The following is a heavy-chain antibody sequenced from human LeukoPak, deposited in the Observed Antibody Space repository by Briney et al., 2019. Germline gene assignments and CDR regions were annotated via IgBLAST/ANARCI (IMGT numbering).Heavy chain of an antibody. D-gene: IGHD3-10*01. Sequence: ASVKVSCKASGYTFTGYYMHWVRQAPGQGLEWMGWINPNSGGTNYAQKFQGWVTMTRDTSISTAYMELSRLRSDDTAVYYCARGVGSKNDAFDIWGQGTMVTVS. CDR1: GYTFTGYY. J-gene: IGHJ3*02. CDR2: INPNSGGT. CDR3: ARGVGSKNDAFDI. V-gene: IGHV1-2*04.